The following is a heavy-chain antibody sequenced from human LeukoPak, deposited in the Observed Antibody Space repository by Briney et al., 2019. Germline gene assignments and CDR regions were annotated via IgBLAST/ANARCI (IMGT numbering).Heavy chain of an antibody. Sequence: SETLSLTCTVSGGSISSYYWSWIRQPPGKGLEWIGYIYYSGSTNYNPSLKSRVTISVDTSKNQFSLKLSSVTAADTAVYYCARAHNWNYVAYFQHWGQGTLVTVSS. J-gene: IGHJ1*01. CDR3: ARAHNWNYVAYFQH. V-gene: IGHV4-59*01. D-gene: IGHD1-7*01. CDR1: GGSISSYY. CDR2: IYYSGST.